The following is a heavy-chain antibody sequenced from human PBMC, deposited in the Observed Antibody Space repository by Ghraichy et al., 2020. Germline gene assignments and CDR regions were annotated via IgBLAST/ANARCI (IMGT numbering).Heavy chain of an antibody. D-gene: IGHD6-19*01. J-gene: IGHJ4*02. CDR1: GFIFSGYW. CDR2: IKKDGSEK. V-gene: IGHV3-7*01. Sequence: LSLTCAASGFIFSGYWMSWVRQAPGKGLEWVANIKKDGSEKYYVDSVKGRFTISRDNAKNSLYLQMNSLRVEDTAVYYCARDLGGGWYFDYWGQGALVTVSS. CDR3: ARDLGGGWYFDY.